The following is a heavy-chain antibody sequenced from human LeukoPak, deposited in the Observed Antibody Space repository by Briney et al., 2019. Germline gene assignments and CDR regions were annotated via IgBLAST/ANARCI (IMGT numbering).Heavy chain of an antibody. V-gene: IGHV6-1*01. CDR2: TYYWSQWSN. Sequence: SQTLSLTCAASGDSVSANSRSWNWIRQSPSGGLEWLGRTYYWSQWSNDYARSLRSRITINPDTSTNQFSLQLHSVTPEDTAVYYCARDSNSQDEWGPNDSWGPGILVTVSS. CDR1: GDSVSANSRS. J-gene: IGHJ4*02. D-gene: IGHD1-26*01. CDR3: ARDSNSQDEWGPNDS.